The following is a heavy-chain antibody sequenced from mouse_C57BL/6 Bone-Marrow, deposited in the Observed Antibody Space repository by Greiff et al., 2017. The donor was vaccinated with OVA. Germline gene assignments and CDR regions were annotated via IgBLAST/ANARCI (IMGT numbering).Heavy chain of an antibody. CDR2: INPNNGGT. Sequence: EVQLQESGPELVKPGASVKMSCKASGYTFTDYNMHWVKQSHGKSLEWIGYINPNNGGTSYNQKFKGKATLTVNKSSSTAYMELRSLTSEDSAVYYCASRGGAKVDYWGQGTTLTVSS. CDR1: GYTFTDYN. J-gene: IGHJ2*01. D-gene: IGHD1-1*02. CDR3: ASRGGAKVDY. V-gene: IGHV1-22*01.